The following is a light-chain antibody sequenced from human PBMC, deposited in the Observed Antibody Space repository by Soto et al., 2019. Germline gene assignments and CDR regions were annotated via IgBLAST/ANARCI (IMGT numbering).Light chain of an antibody. Sequence: QSAVTQPASVSGSPGQSVTISCSGSDIGNYNLVSWYQHLPGRAPKLLIFEVTMRPSGISDRFSGSKSASTASLTISGLQAEDEGDYYCASYAGSRTYVFGSGTKLTLL. CDR3: ASYAGSRTYV. V-gene: IGLV2-23*02. J-gene: IGLJ1*01. CDR2: EVT. CDR1: SDIGNYNL.